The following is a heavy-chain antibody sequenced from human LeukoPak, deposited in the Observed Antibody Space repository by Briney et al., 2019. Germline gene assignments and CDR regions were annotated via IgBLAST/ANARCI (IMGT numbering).Heavy chain of an antibody. Sequence: GGSLRLSCVASGFTFGKYWMSWVRQAPGKGPVWVSRINTDGNITTYADSVKGRLTISRDSAKNALYLQMNSLRAEDTAVYYCTRELSGSSSRHFDYWGQGTLVTVSS. J-gene: IGHJ4*02. CDR1: GFTFGKYW. CDR3: TRELSGSSSRHFDY. V-gene: IGHV3-74*01. D-gene: IGHD6-13*01. CDR2: INTDGNIT.